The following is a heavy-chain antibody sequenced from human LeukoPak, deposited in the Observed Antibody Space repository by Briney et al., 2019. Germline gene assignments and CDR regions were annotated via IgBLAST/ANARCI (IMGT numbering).Heavy chain of an antibody. CDR1: GFTFSSYS. D-gene: IGHD3-22*01. V-gene: IGHV3-21*01. Sequence: GGSLRLSCAASGFTFSSYSMNWVRQAPGKGLEWVSSISSSSSYIYYADSVKGRFTISRDNAKNSLYLQMNSLRAEDTAVYYCAREAAGSYYDSSGYYYPSGGAFDIWGQGTMVTVSS. CDR3: AREAAGSYYDSSGYYYPSGGAFDI. CDR2: ISSSSSYI. J-gene: IGHJ3*02.